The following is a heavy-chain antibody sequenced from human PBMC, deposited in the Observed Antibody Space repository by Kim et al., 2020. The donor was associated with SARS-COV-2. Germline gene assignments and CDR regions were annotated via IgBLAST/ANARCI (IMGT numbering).Heavy chain of an antibody. V-gene: IGHV3-21*01. CDR3: ARDHHWNYDAFDF. D-gene: IGHD1-7*01. Sequence: YEASVKGRYTISSTHATNSLYLQQHSLRAEYTAVYYCARDHHWNYDAFDFWGQGTMVTVSS. J-gene: IGHJ3*01.